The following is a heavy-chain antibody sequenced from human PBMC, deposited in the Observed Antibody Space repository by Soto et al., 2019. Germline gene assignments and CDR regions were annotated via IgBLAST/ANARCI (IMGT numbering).Heavy chain of an antibody. Sequence: SETLSLTCTVSGGSISSYYWSWIRQPPGKGLEWIGYIYYSGSTNYNPSLKSRVTISVDTSKNQFSLKLSSVTAADTAVYYCARRDDSAPYFDYWGQGTLVTVSS. V-gene: IGHV4-59*08. D-gene: IGHD3-22*01. CDR3: ARRDDSAPYFDY. J-gene: IGHJ4*02. CDR1: GGSISSYY. CDR2: IYYSGST.